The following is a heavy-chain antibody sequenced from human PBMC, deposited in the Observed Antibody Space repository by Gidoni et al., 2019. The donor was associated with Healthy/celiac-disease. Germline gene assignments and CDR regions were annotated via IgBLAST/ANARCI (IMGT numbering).Heavy chain of an antibody. V-gene: IGHV3-7*01. CDR2: IKQDGSEK. D-gene: IGHD2-15*01. Sequence: EVQLVESGGGLVQPGGSLRLSCAASGFTFSSYWMSWVRQAPGKGLEWVANIKQDGSEKYYVDSVKGRFTISRDNAKNSLYLQMNSLRAEDTAVYYCARRTAETPVAATPEYFDYWGQGTLVTVSS. CDR1: GFTFSSYW. J-gene: IGHJ4*02. CDR3: ARRTAETPVAATPEYFDY.